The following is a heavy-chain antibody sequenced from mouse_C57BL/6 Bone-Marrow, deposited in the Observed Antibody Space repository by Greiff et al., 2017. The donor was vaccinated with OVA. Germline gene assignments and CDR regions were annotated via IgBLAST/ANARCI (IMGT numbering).Heavy chain of an antibody. CDR3: AREVVITTVVTPFAY. V-gene: IGHV1-50*01. J-gene: IGHJ3*01. CDR1: GYTFTSYW. Sequence: QVQLQQPGAELVKPGASVKLSCKASGYTFTSYWMQWVKQRPGQGLEWIGEIDPSDSYTNYNQKFKGKATLTVDTSSSTAYMQLSSLTSEDSAVYYCAREVVITTVVTPFAYWGQGTLVTVSA. CDR2: IDPSDSYT. D-gene: IGHD1-1*01.